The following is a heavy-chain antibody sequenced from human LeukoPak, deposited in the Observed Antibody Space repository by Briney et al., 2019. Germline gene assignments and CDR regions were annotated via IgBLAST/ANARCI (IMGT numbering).Heavy chain of an antibody. V-gene: IGHV3-53*05. CDR3: ARDRGIRPYYYYYMDV. CDR2: IYSGGST. J-gene: IGHJ6*03. D-gene: IGHD1-14*01. Sequence: GGSLRLSCAASGFTVSSNYMNWVRQPPGKGLEWVSVIYSGGSTYYADSVKGRFTISRDNSKNTLYLQMNSLRAEDTAVYYCARDRGIRPYYYYYMDVWGKGTTVTVSS. CDR1: GFTVSSNY.